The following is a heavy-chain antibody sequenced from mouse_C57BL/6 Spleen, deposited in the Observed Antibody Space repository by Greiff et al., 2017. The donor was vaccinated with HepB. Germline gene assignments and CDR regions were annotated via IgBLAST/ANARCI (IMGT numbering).Heavy chain of an antibody. V-gene: IGHV1-54*01. CDR1: GYAFTNYL. Sequence: QVQLQQSGAELVRPGTSVKVSCKASGYAFTNYLIEWVKQRPGQGLEWIGVINPGSGGTNYNEKFKGKATLTADKSSSTAYMQLSSLTSEDSAVYFCARGIPITTVVVSYYFDYWGQGTTLTVSS. CDR2: INPGSGGT. J-gene: IGHJ2*01. CDR3: ARGIPITTVVVSYYFDY. D-gene: IGHD1-1*01.